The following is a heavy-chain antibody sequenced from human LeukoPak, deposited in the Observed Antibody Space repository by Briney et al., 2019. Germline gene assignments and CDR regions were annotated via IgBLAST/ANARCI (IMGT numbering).Heavy chain of an antibody. V-gene: IGHV4-59*08. D-gene: IGHD3-22*01. CDR3: ARRNDSSGYYEYYFDY. Sequence: SETLSLTCTVSGGSISSNYWSWIRQPPGKGLECIGYIYYSGSTNYNPSLKSRVTISVDTSKNQFSLKLSSVTAADTAVYYCARRNDSSGYYEYYFDYWGQGTLVTVSS. CDR2: IYYSGST. CDR1: GGSISSNY. J-gene: IGHJ4*02.